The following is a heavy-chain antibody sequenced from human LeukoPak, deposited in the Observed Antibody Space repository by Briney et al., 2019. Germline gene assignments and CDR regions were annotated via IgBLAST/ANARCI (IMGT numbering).Heavy chain of an antibody. CDR2: INHGGIT. V-gene: IGHV4-39*07. Sequence: SETLSLTCTVSSDSISSSGYYWGWIRQTPGKGLEWIGGINHGGITYYNPSLKSRVTISVDTSKNQFSLKLSSVTAADTAVYYCGRDRPTGYYDYWGQGTLVTVSS. D-gene: IGHD3-10*01. CDR3: GRDRPTGYYDY. J-gene: IGHJ4*02. CDR1: SDSISSSGYY.